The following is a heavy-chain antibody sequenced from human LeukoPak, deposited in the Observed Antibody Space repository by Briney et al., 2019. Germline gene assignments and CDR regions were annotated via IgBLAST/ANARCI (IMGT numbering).Heavy chain of an antibody. CDR1: GYTFTSYY. J-gene: IGHJ4*02. CDR3: ATEHWGKYYFDY. CDR2: INPSGGST. D-gene: IGHD3-16*01. V-gene: IGHV1-46*01. Sequence: ASVKVSCKASGYTFTSYYIHWVRQAPGEGLEWMGIINPSGGSTSYAQKFQGRVTMTEDTSTDTAYMELSSLRSEDTAVYYCATEHWGKYYFDYWGQGTLVTVSS.